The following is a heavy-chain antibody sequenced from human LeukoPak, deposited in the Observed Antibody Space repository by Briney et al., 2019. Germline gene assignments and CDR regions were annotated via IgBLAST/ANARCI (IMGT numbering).Heavy chain of an antibody. CDR3: AKDDFRSHIVATGRGLLSY. CDR2: ISYDGKDK. CDR1: GFTFSLFA. J-gene: IGHJ4*02. Sequence: GGSLRLSCAASGFTFSLFAMHWVRQSPGKGLEWVAAISYDGKDKFYADSVQGRFTFSRDNSKNTLSLQMNSLRAEDTAVYYCAKDDFRSHIVATGRGLLSYWGQGTLVTVSS. V-gene: IGHV3-30*04. D-gene: IGHD5-12*01.